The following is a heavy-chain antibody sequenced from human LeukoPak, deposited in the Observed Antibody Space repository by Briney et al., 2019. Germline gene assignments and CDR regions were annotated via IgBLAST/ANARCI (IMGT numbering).Heavy chain of an antibody. J-gene: IGHJ4*02. CDR1: GFTFDDYA. CDR2: ISWNSGSI. V-gene: IGHV3-9*01. D-gene: IGHD3-22*01. Sequence: GGSLRLSCAASGFTFDDYAMHWVRQAPGKGLERVSGISWNSGSIGYADSVKGRFTISRDNAKNSLYLQMNSLRAEDTALYYCAKDIAYYYDSSGYLDYWGQGTLVTVSS. CDR3: AKDIAYYYDSSGYLDY.